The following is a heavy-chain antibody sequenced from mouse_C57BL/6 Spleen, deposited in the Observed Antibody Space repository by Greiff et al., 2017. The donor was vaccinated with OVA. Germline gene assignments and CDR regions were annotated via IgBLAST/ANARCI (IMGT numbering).Heavy chain of an antibody. J-gene: IGHJ4*01. CDR1: GYTFSSYW. CDR2: IHPNSGST. CDR3: AREKGYDDYAMDY. Sequence: QVQLQQSGAELVKPGASVKLSCKASGYTFSSYWMHWVKQRPGQGLEWIGMIHPNSGSTNYNEKLKSKATLTVDKSSSTAYMQLSSLTSEDSAVYYCAREKGYDDYAMDYWGQGTSVTVSS. V-gene: IGHV1-64*01. D-gene: IGHD2-2*01.